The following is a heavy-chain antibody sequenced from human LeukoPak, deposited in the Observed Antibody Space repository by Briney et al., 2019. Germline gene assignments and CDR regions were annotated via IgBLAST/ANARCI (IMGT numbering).Heavy chain of an antibody. CDR3: ARGIRGYSGYDPDY. V-gene: IGHV1-2*02. J-gene: IGHJ4*02. Sequence: ASVKVSCKASGYTFTGYYMHWVRQATGQGLEWMGWINPNSGGTNYAQKFQGRVTMTRDTSIRTAYMELSRLRSDDTAVYYCARGIRGYSGYDPDYWGQGTLVTVSS. CDR1: GYTFTGYY. D-gene: IGHD5-12*01. CDR2: INPNSGGT.